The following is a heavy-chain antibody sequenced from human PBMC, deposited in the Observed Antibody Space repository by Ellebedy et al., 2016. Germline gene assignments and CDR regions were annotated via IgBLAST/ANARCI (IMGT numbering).Heavy chain of an antibody. D-gene: IGHD6-13*01. CDR3: ARHVSDSSSWSANWFDP. CDR1: GGSISSYY. J-gene: IGHJ5*02. CDR2: LYYSGST. V-gene: IGHV4-59*08. Sequence: SETLSLTCTVSGGSISSYYWSWIRQPPGKGLEWIGYLYYSGSTNYNPSLKSRVTISVDTSKNQFSLRLSSVTAADTAVYYCARHVSDSSSWSANWFDPWGQGTLVTVSS.